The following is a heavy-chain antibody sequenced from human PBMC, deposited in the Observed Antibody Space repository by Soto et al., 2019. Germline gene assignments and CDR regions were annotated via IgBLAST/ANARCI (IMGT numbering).Heavy chain of an antibody. J-gene: IGHJ5*02. CDR3: ARDFSAGTTFDWFDP. V-gene: IGHV1-46*01. CDR2: INPSGGST. D-gene: IGHD1-7*01. Sequence: QVQLVQSGAEVKKPGASVKVSCKASGYTFTSYYMHWVRQAPGQGLEWMGIINPSGGSTSYAQKFQGRVTMTRDTSTSTVYMELSSLRSEDTAVYYCARDFSAGTTFDWFDPWGQGTLVTVSS. CDR1: GYTFTSYY.